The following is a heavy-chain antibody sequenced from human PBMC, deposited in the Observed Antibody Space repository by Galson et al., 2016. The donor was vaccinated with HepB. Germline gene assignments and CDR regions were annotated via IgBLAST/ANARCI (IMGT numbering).Heavy chain of an antibody. CDR2: ILPILDKT. Sequence: SVKVSCKASGGTFNSFPISWVRQAPGQGLERMGRILPILDKTKYAQNFQGSVTISAYKSTRTAYLGLSSLRSEDPAVYYCARAALGGDSGIDYFDFWGQGTLVIVSS. J-gene: IGHJ4*02. V-gene: IGHV1-69*10. D-gene: IGHD2-21*02. CDR3: ARAALGGDSGIDYFDF. CDR1: GGTFNSFP.